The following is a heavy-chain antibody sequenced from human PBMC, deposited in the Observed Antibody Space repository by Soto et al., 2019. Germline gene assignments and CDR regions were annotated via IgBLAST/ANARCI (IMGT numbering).Heavy chain of an antibody. CDR2: ISVPDAGT. Sequence: EVYLLESGGGLVHPGESLRLSCAASGFIFSNYAMSWVRQAPGKGLEWVSTISVPDAGTAYADSVKCRFTISRDNSKNTLYLQMNSLRVEDTAVYYCAKDAPGSGWLSDSWGQGARVTVSS. V-gene: IGHV3-23*01. D-gene: IGHD3-22*01. CDR3: AKDAPGSGWLSDS. J-gene: IGHJ4*02. CDR1: GFIFSNYA.